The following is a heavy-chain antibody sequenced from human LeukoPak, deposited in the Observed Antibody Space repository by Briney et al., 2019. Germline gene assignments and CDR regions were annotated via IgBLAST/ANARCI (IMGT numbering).Heavy chain of an antibody. CDR2: ISASGVSI. Sequence: PGGSLSLSCAASGFTFSSYAMSCDRAAPGKGLEWVLAISASGVSIFYADSVKGRLSISRHNSKNTVYLQMNSLRAEDTAVYYCAKERGGHYSSSYEDYWGQGALVTVSS. D-gene: IGHD6-13*01. V-gene: IGHV3-23*01. CDR1: GFTFSSYA. J-gene: IGHJ4*02. CDR3: AKERGGHYSSSYEDY.